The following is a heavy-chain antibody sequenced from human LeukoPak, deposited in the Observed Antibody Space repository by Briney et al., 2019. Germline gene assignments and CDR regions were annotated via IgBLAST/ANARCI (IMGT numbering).Heavy chain of an antibody. D-gene: IGHD2-21*02. CDR3: ARDLTAKHVGGYFDY. J-gene: IGHJ4*02. CDR2: INPNSGGT. V-gene: IGHV1-2*02. CDR1: GYTFTGYY. Sequence: ASVKVSCKASGYTFTGYYMHWVRQAPGQGLEWMGWINPNSGGTNYAQKFQGRVTMTRDTSISTAYMELSRLRSDDTAVYYCARDLTAKHVGGYFDYWGQGTLVTVSS.